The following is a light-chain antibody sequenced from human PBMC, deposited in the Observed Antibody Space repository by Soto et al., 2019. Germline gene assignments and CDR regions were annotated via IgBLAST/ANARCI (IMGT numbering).Light chain of an antibody. Sequence: DIVMTKSPDSLSVSLGERATISCKSSQTRLYRSDNKNELAWFQQKPGQPPKLLIYWASTRHSGVPDRFTGSGSGTELTLTISSLQAEDVAPCYCQQYYHSPVTFGQGTRLEIK. CDR1: QTRLYRSDNKNE. CDR3: QQYYHSPVT. V-gene: IGKV4-1*01. J-gene: IGKJ5*01. CDR2: WAS.